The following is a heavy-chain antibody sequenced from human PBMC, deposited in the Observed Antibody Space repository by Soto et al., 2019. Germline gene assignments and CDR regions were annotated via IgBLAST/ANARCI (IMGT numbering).Heavy chain of an antibody. CDR1: WSTITGSY. J-gene: IGHJ6*02. D-gene: IGHD5-12*01. V-gene: IGHV1-2*02. Sequence: SVAVSCTAAWSTITGSYMHLGRQAPGQGLEWMGWINPNSGGTNYAQKFQGRVTMTRDTSISTAYMELSRLRSDDTAAYYCASAVFAGLYGMDVSGQGTTVNVS. CDR2: INPNSGGT. CDR3: ASAVFAGLYGMDV.